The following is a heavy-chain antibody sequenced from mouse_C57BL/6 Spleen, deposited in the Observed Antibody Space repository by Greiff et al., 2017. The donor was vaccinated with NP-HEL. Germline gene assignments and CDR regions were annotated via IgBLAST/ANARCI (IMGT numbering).Heavy chain of an antibody. CDR1: GYTFTSYW. V-gene: IGHV1-59*01. CDR3: APSIITTVVDAMDY. CDR2: IDPSDSYT. Sequence: QVQLQQSGAELVRPGTSVKLSCKASGYTFTSYWMHWVKQRPGQGLEWIGVIDPSDSYTNYTQKFKGKATLTVDTSSSTAYMQLSSLTSEDSAVYYCAPSIITTVVDAMDYWGQGTSVTVSS. D-gene: IGHD1-1*01. J-gene: IGHJ4*01.